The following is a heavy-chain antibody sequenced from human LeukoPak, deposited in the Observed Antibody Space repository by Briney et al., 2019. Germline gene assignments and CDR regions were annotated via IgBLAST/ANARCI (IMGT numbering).Heavy chain of an antibody. CDR1: GFTFSGSA. D-gene: IGHD2-21*02. Sequence: GGSLRLSCAASGFTFSGSAMHWVRQASGKGLEWVGRIRSKANSYATAYAASVKGRFTISRDDSKNTAYLQMNSLKTEDTAVYYCTSRQPYCGGDCRSLAFDYWGQGTLVTVSS. CDR2: IRSKANSYAT. V-gene: IGHV3-73*01. CDR3: TSRQPYCGGDCRSLAFDY. J-gene: IGHJ4*02.